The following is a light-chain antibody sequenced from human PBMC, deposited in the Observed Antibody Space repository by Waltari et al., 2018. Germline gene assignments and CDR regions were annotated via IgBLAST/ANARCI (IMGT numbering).Light chain of an antibody. J-gene: IGKJ2*01. CDR1: QNLLYSAHINNY. V-gene: IGKV4-1*01. CDR3: QQHYSSPYT. CDR2: WAS. Sequence: DIVMTQSPDSLAVSLGERATIKCKSSQNLLYSAHINNYLAWYQQKPGQPPKLLIYWASSRETGVPDRFSGSGSGTDFTLTISSLQAEDVAVYYCQQHYSSPYTFGQGTKLEI.